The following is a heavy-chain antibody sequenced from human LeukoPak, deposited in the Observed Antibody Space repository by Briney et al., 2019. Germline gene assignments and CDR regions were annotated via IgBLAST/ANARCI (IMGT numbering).Heavy chain of an antibody. Sequence: GGSLRLSCAASGFTFSSYGMHWVRQAPGKGLEWVSSISGSGDSTYYADSVKGRFTISRDNSRNTLFLQMNSLRAEDTAVYYCAQEFWNYFDYWGQGTLVTVSS. CDR2: ISGSGDST. CDR1: GFTFSSYG. V-gene: IGHV3-23*01. CDR3: AQEFWNYFDY. D-gene: IGHD1-1*01. J-gene: IGHJ4*02.